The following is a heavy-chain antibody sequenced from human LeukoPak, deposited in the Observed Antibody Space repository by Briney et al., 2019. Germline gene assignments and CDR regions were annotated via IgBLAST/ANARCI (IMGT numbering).Heavy chain of an antibody. D-gene: IGHD3-22*01. CDR2: ITSSSTYI. Sequence: GGSLRLSCAASGFTFSTYNMNWVRQAPGKGLEWVSSITSSSTYIYYADSVKGRFTISRDNAKNSLFLQMNSLRAEDTALYYCAKDMAYYYDGSGYYATFDPWGQGTLVTVSS. J-gene: IGHJ5*02. CDR1: GFTFSTYN. CDR3: AKDMAYYYDGSGYYATFDP. V-gene: IGHV3-21*04.